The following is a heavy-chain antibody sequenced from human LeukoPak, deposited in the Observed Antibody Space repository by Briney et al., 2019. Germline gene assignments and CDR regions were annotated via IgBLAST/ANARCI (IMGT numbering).Heavy chain of an antibody. J-gene: IGHJ6*03. CDR1: RGTFSSYA. V-gene: IGHV1-69*13. Sequence: ASVKVSCKASRGTFSSYAISWVRQAPGQGLEWMGGIIPIFGTANYAQKFQGRVTITADESTSTACMELSSLRSEDTAVYYCARGVVRYCSSTSCYQGYMDVWGKGTTVTVSS. D-gene: IGHD2-2*01. CDR2: IIPIFGTA. CDR3: ARGVVRYCSSTSCYQGYMDV.